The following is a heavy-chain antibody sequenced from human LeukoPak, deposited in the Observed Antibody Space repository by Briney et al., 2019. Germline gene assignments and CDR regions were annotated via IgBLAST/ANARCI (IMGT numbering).Heavy chain of an antibody. J-gene: IGHJ4*02. CDR3: ARHSLLEPDY. V-gene: IGHV4-59*08. D-gene: IGHD1-1*01. CDR1: GGSISTYY. Sequence: SETSSLTCTVSGGSISTYYWSWIRQPPGKGLEWIGFIYYSRNTNYNPSLKSRVTISVDTSKNQFSLNLSSVTAADTAVYYCARHSLLEPDYWGQGTLVTVFS. CDR2: IYYSRNT.